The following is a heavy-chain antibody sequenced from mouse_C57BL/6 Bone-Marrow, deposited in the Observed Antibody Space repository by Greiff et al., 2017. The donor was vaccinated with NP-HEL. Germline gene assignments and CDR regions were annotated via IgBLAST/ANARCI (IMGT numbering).Heavy chain of an antibody. D-gene: IGHD2-10*01. CDR3: ARGAYYGTLYYAMDY. CDR2: FHPYNDDT. V-gene: IGHV1-47*01. J-gene: IGHJ4*01. Sequence: QVQLKESGAELVKPGASVKMSCKASGYTFTTYPIEWMKQNHGKSLEWIGNFHPYNDDTKYNEKFKGKATLTVEKSSSTVYLELSRLTSDDSAVYYCARGAYYGTLYYAMDYWGQGTSVTVSS. CDR1: GYTFTTYP.